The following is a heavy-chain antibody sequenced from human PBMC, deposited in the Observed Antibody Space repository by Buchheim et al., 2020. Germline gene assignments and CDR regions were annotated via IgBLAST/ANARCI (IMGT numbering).Heavy chain of an antibody. Sequence: VQLAESGGGVAQPGGSLRLSCAASGFTFSNYWMSWVRQAPGKGLEWVANIKEDGTEVHFVDSVKGRFFISRDNARNSLYLQLNSLRVEDSAMYYCVRFGIVPPIYYFDYWGQGT. D-gene: IGHD2/OR15-2a*01. CDR3: VRFGIVPPIYYFDY. V-gene: IGHV3-7*01. CDR1: GFTFSNYW. J-gene: IGHJ4*02. CDR2: IKEDGTEV.